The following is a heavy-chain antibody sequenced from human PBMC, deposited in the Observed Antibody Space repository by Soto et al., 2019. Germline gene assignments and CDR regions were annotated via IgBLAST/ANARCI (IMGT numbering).Heavy chain of an antibody. D-gene: IGHD3-22*01. CDR2: IIPIFDIT. CDR1: GGTXKSYS. CDR3: ARQDEGGYSSNHHYYYALDV. V-gene: IGHV1-69*13. Sequence: SXKVSYKASGGTXKSYSISLVRQAPGQGLEWMGGIIPIFDITNYEKKFQGRVTITADESPRTAYMELRSLGSDDKAVYYCARQDEGGYSSNHHYYYALDVWGQGTTGTVSS. J-gene: IGHJ6*02.